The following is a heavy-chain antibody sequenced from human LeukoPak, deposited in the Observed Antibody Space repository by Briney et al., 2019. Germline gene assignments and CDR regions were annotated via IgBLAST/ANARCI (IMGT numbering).Heavy chain of an antibody. CDR1: GFTFSSYG. Sequence: PGGSLRLSCAASGFTFSSYGMHWVRQAPGKGLEWVAVIWYDGSNKYYADSVKGRFTISRDNSKNTLYLRMNSLRAEDTAVYYCARELSRAGTNYYYGMDVWGQGTTVTVSS. J-gene: IGHJ6*02. CDR3: ARELSRAGTNYYYGMDV. V-gene: IGHV3-33*01. D-gene: IGHD6-19*01. CDR2: IWYDGSNK.